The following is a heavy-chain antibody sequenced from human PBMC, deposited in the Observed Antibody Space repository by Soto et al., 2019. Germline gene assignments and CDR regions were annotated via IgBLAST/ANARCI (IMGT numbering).Heavy chain of an antibody. V-gene: IGHV1-18*01. J-gene: IGHJ4*02. CDR3: AREDPASLN. CDR2: ISAYNGNT. D-gene: IGHD2-2*01. CDR1: GYTFTSYY. Sequence: QVQLVQSGAEVKKPGPSVKDSCKASGYTFTSYYISWVRQAPGQGLEWMGWISAYNGNTNYAQKLQGRVTMTTDTSPTTAYMELRSRRSDDTAVYYCAREDPASLNWGQGTLVTVSS.